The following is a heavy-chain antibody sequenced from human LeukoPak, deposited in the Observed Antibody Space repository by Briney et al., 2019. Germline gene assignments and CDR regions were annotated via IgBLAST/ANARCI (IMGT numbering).Heavy chain of an antibody. CDR1: GGSISSSSYY. V-gene: IGHV4-39*07. J-gene: IGHJ5*02. Sequence: PSETLSLTCTVSGGSISSSSYYWGWIRQPPGKGLEWIGSIYYSGSTYYNPSLKSRVTISVDTSKNQFSLKLSSVTAADTAVYYCARGALWFRFDPWGQGTLVTVSS. CDR3: ARGALWFRFDP. CDR2: IYYSGST. D-gene: IGHD3-10*01.